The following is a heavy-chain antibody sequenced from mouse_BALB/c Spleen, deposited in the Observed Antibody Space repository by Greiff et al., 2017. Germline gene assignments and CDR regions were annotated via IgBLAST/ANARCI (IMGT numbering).Heavy chain of an antibody. CDR1: GYAFTNYW. CDR3: ARGNDGYPDAMDY. CDR2: IYPGSGNT. D-gene: IGHD2-3*01. Sequence: QVQLQQSGAELVRPGTSVKISCKASGYAFTNYWLGWVKQRPGHGLEWIGDIYPGSGNTYYNEKFKGKATLTADKSSSTAYMQLSSLTSEDSAVYFCARGNDGYPDAMDYWGQGTSVTVSS. J-gene: IGHJ4*01. V-gene: IGHV1-63*01.